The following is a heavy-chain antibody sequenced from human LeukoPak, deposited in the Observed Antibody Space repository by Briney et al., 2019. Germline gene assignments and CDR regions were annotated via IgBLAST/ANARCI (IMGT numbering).Heavy chain of an antibody. CDR3: ARDRGDSSSWYRDYYYMDV. Sequence: GGSLRLSCAASGFTFSSYAMHWVRQAPGKGLEYVSAISSNGGSTYYANSVKGRFTISRDNSKNTLYLQMGSLRAEDMAVYYCARDRGDSSSWYRDYYYMDVWGKGTTVTVSS. V-gene: IGHV3-64*01. J-gene: IGHJ6*03. CDR1: GFTFSSYA. D-gene: IGHD6-13*01. CDR2: ISSNGGST.